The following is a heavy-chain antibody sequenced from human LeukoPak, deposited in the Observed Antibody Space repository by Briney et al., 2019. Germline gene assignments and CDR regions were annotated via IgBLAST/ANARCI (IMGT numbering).Heavy chain of an antibody. D-gene: IGHD1-14*01. V-gene: IGHV1-2*02. CDR1: GHTLNNHF. J-gene: IGHJ4*02. Sequence: ASVTVSCKSSGHTLNNHFIHWARQAPGQGLEWMGWINPNSGGTNYAQKFQGRVTMTRDTSISTAYMELSRLRSDDTAVYYCARDRRYPKEGPIVYWGQGTLVTVSS. CDR3: ARDRRYPKEGPIVY. CDR2: INPNSGGT.